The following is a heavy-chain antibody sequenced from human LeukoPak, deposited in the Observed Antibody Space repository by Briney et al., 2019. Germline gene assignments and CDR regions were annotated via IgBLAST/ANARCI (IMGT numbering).Heavy chain of an antibody. J-gene: IGHJ3*02. CDR2: IYHSGST. CDR3: ARGPSYGSGSYCGDSFDI. CDR1: GYSISSGYY. V-gene: IGHV4-38-2*01. Sequence: PSETLSLTCAVSGYSISSGYYWGWIRQPPGNGLEWIGSIYHSGSTYYNPSLKSRVTISVDTSKNQFSLKLSSVTAADTAVYYCARGPSYGSGSYCGDSFDIWGQGTMVTVSS. D-gene: IGHD3-10*01.